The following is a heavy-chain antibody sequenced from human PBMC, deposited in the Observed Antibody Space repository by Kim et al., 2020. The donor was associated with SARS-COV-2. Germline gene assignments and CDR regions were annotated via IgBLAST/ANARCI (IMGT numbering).Heavy chain of an antibody. Sequence: SETLSLTCTVSGYSISSGYYWGWIRQPPGKGLEWIGSIYHSGSTYYNPSLKSRVTISVDTSKNQFSLKLSSVTAADTAVYYCAREEPYYGSESLGYWGQGTLVTVSS. CDR1: GYSISSGYY. CDR2: IYHSGST. D-gene: IGHD3-10*01. J-gene: IGHJ4*02. CDR3: AREEPYYGSESLGY. V-gene: IGHV4-38-2*02.